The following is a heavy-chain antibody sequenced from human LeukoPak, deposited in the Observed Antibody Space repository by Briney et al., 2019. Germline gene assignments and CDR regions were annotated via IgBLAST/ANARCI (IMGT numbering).Heavy chain of an antibody. Sequence: GGSLRLSCAASGFTFSSYGMHWVRQAPGKGLEWVAFIRYDGSNKYYADSVKGRFTISRDNSKSTLYLQMNSLRAEDTAVYYCAKSERGFWSGYYSLPYYMDVWGKGTTVTVSS. D-gene: IGHD3-3*01. CDR3: AKSERGFWSGYYSLPYYMDV. V-gene: IGHV3-30*02. CDR2: IRYDGSNK. CDR1: GFTFSSYG. J-gene: IGHJ6*03.